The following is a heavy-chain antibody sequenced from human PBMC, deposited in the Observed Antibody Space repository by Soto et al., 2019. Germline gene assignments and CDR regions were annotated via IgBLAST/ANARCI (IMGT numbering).Heavy chain of an antibody. J-gene: IGHJ3*02. D-gene: IGHD3-22*01. CDR3: ARQVYDSRGYGAFDI. CDR2: IWYDGSNK. Sequence: QVQLVESGGGVVQPGRSLRLSCAASGFTFSSYGMHWVRQAPGKGLEWVAVIWYDGSNKYHADSVKGRFTISRDNSKNTLYLQMNSLIADDTAVYYCARQVYDSRGYGAFDIWGQGTMVTVSS. V-gene: IGHV3-33*01. CDR1: GFTFSSYG.